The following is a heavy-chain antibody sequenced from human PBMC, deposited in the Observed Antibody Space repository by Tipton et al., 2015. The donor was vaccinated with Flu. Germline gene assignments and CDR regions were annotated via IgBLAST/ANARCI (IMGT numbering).Heavy chain of an antibody. CDR3: AGNNYYDSSGYYYSLDY. V-gene: IGHV4-38-2*02. Sequence: TLSLTGTVSGYSISSGYYWGWIRQSPGKGLEWIGNIYHSGRTYYNPSPKSRVTITVDTSKNQFSLKLSSVTAADTALYYCAGNNYYDSSGYYYSLDYWGQGTLVTVSS. D-gene: IGHD3-22*01. CDR1: GYSISSGYY. CDR2: IYHSGRT. J-gene: IGHJ4*02.